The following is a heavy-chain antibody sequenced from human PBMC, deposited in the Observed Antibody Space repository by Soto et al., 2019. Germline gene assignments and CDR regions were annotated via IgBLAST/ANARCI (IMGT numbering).Heavy chain of an antibody. V-gene: IGHV4-34*01. CDR3: ARDVLGYCSSTGCYSDY. CDR2: INHSGST. D-gene: IGHD2-2*01. Sequence: SETLSLTCAAYGGSFSGYYWSWIRQPPGKGLEWIGEINHSGSTNYNPSLKSRVTISVDTSKNQFSLKLSSVTAADTAVYYCARDVLGYCSSTGCYSDYWGQGTLVTVSS. J-gene: IGHJ4*02. CDR1: GGSFSGYY.